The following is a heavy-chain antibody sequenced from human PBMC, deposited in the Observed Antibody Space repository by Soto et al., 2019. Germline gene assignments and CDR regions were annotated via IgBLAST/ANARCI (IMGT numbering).Heavy chain of an antibody. CDR3: ARGSGVDESHYFDS. D-gene: IGHD2-8*01. Sequence: PSETLSLTCTVSGAPISSGDYYWSWVRQPPGKGLEWIGYIDYSGSTFYNPSLKSRFTISLDTSKNQFSLRVTSVTAADTAMFYCARGSGVDESHYFDSWGQGTLVTVSS. V-gene: IGHV4-30-4*01. J-gene: IGHJ4*02. CDR2: IDYSGST. CDR1: GAPISSGDYY.